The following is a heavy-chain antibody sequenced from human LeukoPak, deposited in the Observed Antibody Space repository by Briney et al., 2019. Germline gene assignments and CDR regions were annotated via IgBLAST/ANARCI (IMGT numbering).Heavy chain of an antibody. V-gene: IGHV3-48*01. CDR3: ARMGHYYGSGSYSLYYYYMDV. J-gene: IGHJ6*03. CDR1: GFTFSSYS. D-gene: IGHD3-10*01. CDR2: ISSSSSTI. Sequence: GGSLRLSCAASGFTFSSYSMNWVRQAPGKGLEWVSYISSSSSTIYYADSVKGRFTISRDNAKNSLYLQMNSLRAEDTALYYCARMGHYYGSGSYSLYYYYMDVWGKGTTVTVSS.